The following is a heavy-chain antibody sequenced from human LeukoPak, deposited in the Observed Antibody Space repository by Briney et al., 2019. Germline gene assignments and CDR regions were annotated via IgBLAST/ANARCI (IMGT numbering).Heavy chain of an antibody. CDR2: MKPNSGNT. CDR1: GYTFTSCD. J-gene: IGHJ5*02. Sequence: ASVKVCCKASGYTFTSCDINWVRPATGQGLEWMGWMKPNSGNTGYARSFQGRATMTRNTSISTAYMELSSLRSEDTAVYYCARVFGGYKTWGQGTLVTVSS. CDR3: ARVFGGYKT. D-gene: IGHD5-24*01. V-gene: IGHV1-8*01.